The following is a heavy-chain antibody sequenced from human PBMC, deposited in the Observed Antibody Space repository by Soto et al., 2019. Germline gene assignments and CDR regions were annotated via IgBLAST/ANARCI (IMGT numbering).Heavy chain of an antibody. Sequence: GESLKISCKGSGYSFTSYWIGWVRQMPGKGLEWMGIIYPGDSDTRYSTSFQGQVTISADKSISTAYLQWSSLKASDTAMYYCARPHALYYDGSGYYYAAASDIWSQGTMVTVSS. J-gene: IGHJ3*02. CDR1: GYSFTSYW. D-gene: IGHD3-22*01. CDR3: ARPHALYYDGSGYYYAAASDI. CDR2: IYPGDSDT. V-gene: IGHV5-51*01.